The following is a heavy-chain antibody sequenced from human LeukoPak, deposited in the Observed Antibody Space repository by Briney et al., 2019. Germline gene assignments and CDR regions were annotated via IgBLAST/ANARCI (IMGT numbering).Heavy chain of an antibody. CDR2: INPSGGST. V-gene: IGHV1-46*01. CDR1: GYTFISYY. CDR3: AREDVVLVDAVRYYYYGMDV. D-gene: IGHD2-8*01. J-gene: IGHJ6*02. Sequence: ASVKVSCKASGYTFISYYMHWVRQAPGQGLEWMGIINPSGGSTRYAQKFQDRVTMTRDTSTSTVYMELSSLKSEDTAVYYCAREDVVLVDAVRYYYYGMDVWGQGPTVTVS.